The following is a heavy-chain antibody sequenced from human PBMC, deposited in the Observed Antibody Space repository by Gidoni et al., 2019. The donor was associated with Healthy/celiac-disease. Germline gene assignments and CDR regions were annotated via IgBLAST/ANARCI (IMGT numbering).Heavy chain of an antibody. Sequence: EVQLVESGGGLIQPGGSLRLSCAASGFTVSSNYMSWVRQAPGKGLEWVSVIYSGGSTYYADSVKGRFTISRDNSKNTLYLQMNSLRAEDTAVYYCARSLWATTRGIGPLDYWGQGTLVTVSS. CDR3: ARSLWATTRGIGPLDY. J-gene: IGHJ4*02. CDR1: GFTVSSNY. D-gene: IGHD5-12*01. CDR2: IYSGGST. V-gene: IGHV3-53*01.